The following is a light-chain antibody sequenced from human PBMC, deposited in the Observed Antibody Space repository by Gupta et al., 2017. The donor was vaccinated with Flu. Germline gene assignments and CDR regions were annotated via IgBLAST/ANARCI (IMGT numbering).Light chain of an antibody. Sequence: DGVMTQSPLSLPVTLGQPASISCRSSQSLVYSDRNTYLELFQQRPGQAPRLLIYRVSNRDSAARVTFRGSGSGTGSTLKISMGKVEAVGLSYSTCSTYWPQVTFGQGTKLEIK. CDR3: TCSTYWPQVT. CDR2: RVS. V-gene: IGKV2-30*01. CDR1: QSLVYSDRNTY. J-gene: IGKJ1*01.